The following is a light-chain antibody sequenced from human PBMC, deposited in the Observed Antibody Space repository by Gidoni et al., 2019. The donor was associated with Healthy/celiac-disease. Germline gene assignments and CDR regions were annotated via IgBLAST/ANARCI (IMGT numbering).Light chain of an antibody. CDR2: GAS. Sequence: ELVLTQSPGTLSLSPGERATLSCRASQSVSSSYLAWYQQKPGQAPRLLIYGASSRATDIPDRFSGSGSGTDFTLTISRLEPEDFAVYYCQQYGSSPSYTFGQGTKLEIK. CDR3: QQYGSSPSYT. J-gene: IGKJ2*01. V-gene: IGKV3-20*01. CDR1: QSVSSSY.